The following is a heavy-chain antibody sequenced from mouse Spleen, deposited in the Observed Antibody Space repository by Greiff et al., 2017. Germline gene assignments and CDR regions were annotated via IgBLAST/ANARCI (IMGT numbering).Heavy chain of an antibody. CDR1: GYAFSSSW. CDR3: AKGGSYYGNNDWYFDV. CDR2: IYPGDGDT. Sequence: VKLMESGPELVKPGASVKISCKASGYAFSSSWMNWVKQRPGQGLEWIGRIYPGDGDTNYNGKFKGKATLTADKSSSTAYMQLSSLTSVDSAVYFCAKGGSYYGNNDWYFDVWGAGTTVTVSS. V-gene: IGHV1-82*01. J-gene: IGHJ1*01. D-gene: IGHD2-10*01.